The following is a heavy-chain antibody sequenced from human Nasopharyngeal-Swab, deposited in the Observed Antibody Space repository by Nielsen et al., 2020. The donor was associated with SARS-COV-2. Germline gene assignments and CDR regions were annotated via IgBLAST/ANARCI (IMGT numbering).Heavy chain of an antibody. J-gene: IGHJ3*01. Sequence: GGSLRLSCAASGFIFRTYPMSWVRQAPGKGLEWVSGISASGDSIYHADSVKDRFTISRDNSKNTLFLQMHSLRGEDTAIYYCAKARVELTRNDAFDVWGRGTLVTVSS. CDR3: AKARVELTRNDAFDV. CDR2: ISASGDSI. D-gene: IGHD1-7*01. V-gene: IGHV3-23*01. CDR1: GFIFRTYP.